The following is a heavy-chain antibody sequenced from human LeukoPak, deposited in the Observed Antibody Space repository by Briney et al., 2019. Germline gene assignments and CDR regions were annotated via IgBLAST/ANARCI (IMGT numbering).Heavy chain of an antibody. CDR2: INPNSGGT. V-gene: IGHV1-2*02. CDR1: GYTFTGYY. CDR3: ARRAVPSSSYASVYYYMDV. D-gene: IGHD6-13*01. Sequence: ASVKVSCKASGYTFTGYYMHWVRQAPGQGLEWMGWINPNSGGTNYVQKFQGRVTMTRDTSISTAYMELSRLRSDDTAVYYCARRAVPSSSYASVYYYMDVWGKGTTVTVSS. J-gene: IGHJ6*03.